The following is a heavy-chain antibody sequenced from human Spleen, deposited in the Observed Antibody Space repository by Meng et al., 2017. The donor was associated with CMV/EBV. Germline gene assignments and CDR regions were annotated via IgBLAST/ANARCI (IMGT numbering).Heavy chain of an antibody. D-gene: IGHD6-13*01. Sequence: SETLSLTCTVSGDSISMSDHYWSWIRQPPGRGLEWIGNIHKSGDTNYNPSLRSRVTMSLDTSKNHFSLKVNSVTAADTAVYYCARYSSPAAFDMWGQGTMVTVSS. CDR3: ARYSSPAAFDM. CDR2: IHKSGDT. CDR1: GDSISMSDHY. J-gene: IGHJ3*02. V-gene: IGHV4-30-4*01.